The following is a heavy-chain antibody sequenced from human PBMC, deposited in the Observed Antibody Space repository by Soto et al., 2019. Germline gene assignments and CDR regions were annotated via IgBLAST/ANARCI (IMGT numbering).Heavy chain of an antibody. CDR2: ITSGSTM. Sequence: VQLVECGGGLVQPGGSLRLSCAASGFTFSDYYMSWIRQAPGKGLEWVSYITSGSTMYYADSVKGRFTISRDNAKNSLYLQMNSLRAEDTAVYYCASGMNSFDIWAQGTTVTVSS. CDR1: GFTFSDYY. V-gene: IGHV3-11*01. CDR3: ASGMNSFDI. J-gene: IGHJ3*02.